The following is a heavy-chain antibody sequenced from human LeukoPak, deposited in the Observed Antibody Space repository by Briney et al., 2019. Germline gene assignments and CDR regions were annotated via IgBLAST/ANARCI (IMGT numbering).Heavy chain of an antibody. Sequence: GASVKVSCKASGGTFSSYAISRVRQAPGQGLEWMGGIIPIFGTANYAQKFQGRVTITADESTSTDYMELSSLRSEDTAVYYCARGFPNVNKYYDILTGYPYYFDYWGQGTLVTVSS. V-gene: IGHV1-69*13. D-gene: IGHD3-9*01. J-gene: IGHJ4*02. CDR1: GGTFSSYA. CDR2: IIPIFGTA. CDR3: ARGFPNVNKYYDILTGYPYYFDY.